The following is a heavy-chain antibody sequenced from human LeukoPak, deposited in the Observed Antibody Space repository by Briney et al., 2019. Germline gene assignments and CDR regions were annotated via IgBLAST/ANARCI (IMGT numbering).Heavy chain of an antibody. CDR3: DS. V-gene: IGHV3-23*01. J-gene: IGHJ4*02. CDR1: GFTFSNAW. CDR2: ISGSGSSA. Sequence: GGSLRLSCAASGFTFSNAWMNWVRQAPGKGLEWVSGISGSGSSAHYSVSVKGQFTISRDNSKNTLYLQMNSLRAEDTAIYYCDSWGQGTLVTVSS.